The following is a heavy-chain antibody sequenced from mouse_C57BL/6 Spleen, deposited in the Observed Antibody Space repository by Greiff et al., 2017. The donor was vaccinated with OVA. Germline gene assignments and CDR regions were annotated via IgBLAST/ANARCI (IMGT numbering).Heavy chain of an antibody. Sequence: VQLQQSGPELVKPGASVKISCKASGYAFSSSWMNWVKQRPGKGLEWIGRIYPGDGDTNYNEKFKGKATLTADKSSSTAYMQLSSLTSEDSAVYFCAREGDYDGFDYWGQGTTLTVSS. D-gene: IGHD2-4*01. J-gene: IGHJ2*01. V-gene: IGHV1-82*01. CDR1: GYAFSSSW. CDR3: AREGDYDGFDY. CDR2: IYPGDGDT.